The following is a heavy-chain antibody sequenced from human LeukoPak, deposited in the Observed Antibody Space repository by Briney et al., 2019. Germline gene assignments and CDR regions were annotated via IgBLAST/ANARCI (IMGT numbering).Heavy chain of an antibody. CDR2: INHIGST. CDR3: ASEALTIFPPYFDC. D-gene: IGHD3-9*01. Sequence: TSETLSLTCTVSGGSISSYYWSWIRQPPGKGLEWIGYINHIGSTNYNPSLRSRVTISVDTSKNQFSLKLRSVTAADTAVYYCASEALTIFPPYFDCWGQGTLVTVYS. V-gene: IGHV4-59*01. J-gene: IGHJ4*02. CDR1: GGSISSYY.